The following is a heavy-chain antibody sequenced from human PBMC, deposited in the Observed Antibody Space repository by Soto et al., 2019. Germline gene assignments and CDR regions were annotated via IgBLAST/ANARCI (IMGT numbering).Heavy chain of an antibody. Sequence: PGGSLRLSCAASGFSFSNYAMHWVRQAPGKGLEWVSTTNWNSVTTDYADSVKGRFTISRDNAKNSLYLEVHSLRAEDTAFYYGARDVRSSPAVLFDYWGQGTLVTVSS. CDR1: GFSFSNYA. J-gene: IGHJ4*02. V-gene: IGHV3-20*04. CDR2: TNWNSVTT. D-gene: IGHD6-6*01. CDR3: ARDVRSSPAVLFDY.